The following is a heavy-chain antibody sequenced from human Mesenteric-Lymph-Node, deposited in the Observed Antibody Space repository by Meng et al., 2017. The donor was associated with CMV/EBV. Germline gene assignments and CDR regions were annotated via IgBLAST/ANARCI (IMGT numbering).Heavy chain of an antibody. V-gene: IGHV4-39*07. J-gene: IGHJ3*02. D-gene: IGHD2/OR15-2a*01. Sequence: SETLSLTCTVSGGSISSSSYYWGWIRQPPGKGLEWIGSIYYSGSTYYNPSLKSRVTISVDTSKNQFSLKLSSVTAADTAVYYCARGQYGKRAPRAFDIWGQGTMVTVSS. CDR1: GGSISSSSYY. CDR2: IYYSGST. CDR3: ARGQYGKRAPRAFDI.